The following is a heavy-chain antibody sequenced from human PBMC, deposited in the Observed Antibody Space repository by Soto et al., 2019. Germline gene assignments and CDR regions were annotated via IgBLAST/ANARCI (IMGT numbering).Heavy chain of an antibody. Sequence: GALRLSCVASGFNFGNFGMHWVRQAPGKGLEWLTVISNDENIKQDSVRGRFAIARDNSKNTLYLHLTSLRAEDTAIYYCARGLRGVLDYWGQGTLVTV. J-gene: IGHJ4*02. CDR2: ISNDENIK. V-gene: IGHV3-33*01. CDR1: GFNFGNFG. CDR3: ARGLRGVLDY. D-gene: IGHD5-12*01.